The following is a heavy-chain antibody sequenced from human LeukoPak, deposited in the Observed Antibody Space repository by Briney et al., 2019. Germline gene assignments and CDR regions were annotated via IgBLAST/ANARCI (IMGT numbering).Heavy chain of an antibody. CDR3: ARAGYGGNFRNFDY. CDR2: ISSSSSTI. J-gene: IGHJ4*02. V-gene: IGHV3-48*02. D-gene: IGHD4-23*01. Sequence: GGSLRLSCAASGFTFSYFSMNWVRQAPGKGLEGVSYISSSSSTIYYADSVKGRFTISRDNAKNSLYLQMNSLRDEDTAVYYCARAGYGGNFRNFDYWGQGTLVSVSS. CDR1: GFTFSYFS.